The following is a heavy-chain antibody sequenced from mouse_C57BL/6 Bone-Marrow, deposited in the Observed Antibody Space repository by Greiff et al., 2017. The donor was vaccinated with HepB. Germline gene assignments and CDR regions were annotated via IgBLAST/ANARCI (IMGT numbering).Heavy chain of an antibody. Sequence: EVQLQESGPGLVKPSQSLSLTCSVTGYSITSGYYWNWIRQFPGNKLEWMGYISYDGSNNYNPSLKNRISITRDTSKNQFFLKLNPVTTEDTATYYCARGGSSSLYAMDYWVKEPQSPSPQ. D-gene: IGHD1-1*01. CDR1: GYSITSGYY. CDR3: ARGGSSSLYAMDY. V-gene: IGHV3-6*01. J-gene: IGHJ4*01. CDR2: ISYDGSN.